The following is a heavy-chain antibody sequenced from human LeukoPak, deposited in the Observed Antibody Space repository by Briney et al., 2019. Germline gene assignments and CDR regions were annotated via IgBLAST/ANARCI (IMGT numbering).Heavy chain of an antibody. Sequence: PGGSLRLSCAASGFTFSSYAMSWVRQAPGKGLEWVSAISGSGGSAYYADSVKGRFTISRDNSKNTLYLQMNSLRAEDTAVYYCAKDQLRYFDWLLPYYFDYWGQGTLVTVSS. D-gene: IGHD3-9*01. CDR3: AKDQLRYFDWLLPYYFDY. CDR2: ISGSGGSA. CDR1: GFTFSSYA. J-gene: IGHJ4*02. V-gene: IGHV3-23*01.